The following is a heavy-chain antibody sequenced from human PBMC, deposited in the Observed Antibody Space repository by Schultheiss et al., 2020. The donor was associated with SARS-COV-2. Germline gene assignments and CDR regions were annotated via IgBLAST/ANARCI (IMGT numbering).Heavy chain of an antibody. Sequence: SETLSLTCAVYGGSFSGYYWSWIRQPPGKGLEWIGEINHSGSTYYNPSLRSRVTISVDTSKNQFSLKLSSVTAADTAVYYCAMINWNYWFDPWGQGTLVTVSS. V-gene: IGHV4-34*01. D-gene: IGHD1-1*01. CDR2: INHSGST. J-gene: IGHJ5*02. CDR1: GGSFSGYY. CDR3: AMINWNYWFDP.